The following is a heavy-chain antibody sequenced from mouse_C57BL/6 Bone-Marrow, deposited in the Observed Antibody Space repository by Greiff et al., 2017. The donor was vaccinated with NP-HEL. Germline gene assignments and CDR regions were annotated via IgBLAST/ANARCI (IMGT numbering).Heavy chain of an antibody. D-gene: IGHD4-1*01. J-gene: IGHJ2*01. CDR1: GYTFTSYW. CDR2: INPSSGYT. Sequence: VKLQESGAELAKPGASVKLSCKASGYTFTSYWMHWVKQRPGQVLEWIGYINPSSGYTKYNQKFKDKATLTADKSSGTAYMQLSSLTYEDSAVYYCARGLGPDYWGQGTTLTVSS. V-gene: IGHV1-7*01. CDR3: ARGLGPDY.